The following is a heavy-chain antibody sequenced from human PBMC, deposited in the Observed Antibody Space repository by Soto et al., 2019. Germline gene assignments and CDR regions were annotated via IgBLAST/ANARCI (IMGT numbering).Heavy chain of an antibody. V-gene: IGHV3-23*01. CDR1: GFTFYSYV. Sequence: PGGSLKLSCAASGFTFYSYVMSWVLQAPGKGLEWVSAISGSGGSTYYADSVKGRFTISRDNSKNTLYLQMNSLRAEDTAVYYCASHTVTHYYYGMDVWGQGTTVTVSS. CDR3: ASHTVTHYYYGMDV. CDR2: ISGSGGST. D-gene: IGHD4-4*01. J-gene: IGHJ6*02.